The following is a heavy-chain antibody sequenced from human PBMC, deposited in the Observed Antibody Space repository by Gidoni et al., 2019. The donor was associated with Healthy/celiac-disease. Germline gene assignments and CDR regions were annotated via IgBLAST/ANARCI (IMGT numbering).Heavy chain of an antibody. CDR3: ARLDYDSLTGYPNFDY. Sequence: QLQLQESGPGLVKPSETLSLTCTVSGGSISSSSYYWGWLRQPPGQGLEWIGSIYYSGSTYYNPSLKSRVTISVDTSKNQFSLKLSSVTAADTPVYYCARLDYDSLTGYPNFDYWGQGTLVTVSS. D-gene: IGHD3-9*01. CDR1: GGSISSSSYY. J-gene: IGHJ4*02. CDR2: IYYSGST. V-gene: IGHV4-39*01.